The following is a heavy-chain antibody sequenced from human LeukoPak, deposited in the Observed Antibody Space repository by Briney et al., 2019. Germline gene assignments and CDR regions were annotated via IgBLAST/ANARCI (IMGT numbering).Heavy chain of an antibody. CDR3: ARVLYLPEYYYYMDV. CDR2: INTNTGNP. V-gene: IGHV7-4-1*02. D-gene: IGHD3-3*01. CDR1: GYTFTSYA. Sequence: ASVKVSCKASGYTFTSYAMNWVRQAPGQGLEWMGWINTNTGNPTYAQSFTGRFVFSLDTSVSTAYLQISSLKAEDTAVYYCARVLYLPEYYYYMDVWGKGTTVTISS. J-gene: IGHJ6*03.